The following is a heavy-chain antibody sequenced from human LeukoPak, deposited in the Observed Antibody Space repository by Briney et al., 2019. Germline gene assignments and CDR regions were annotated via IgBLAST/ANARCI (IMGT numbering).Heavy chain of an antibody. J-gene: IGHJ4*02. Sequence: ASVKVSCKASGYTFTSYYMHWVRQAPGQGLEWMGWMNPNSGNTGYAQKFQGRVTMTRNTSISTAYMELSSLRSEDTAVYYCARGITYYYDSSGFRDYWGQGTLVTVSS. CDR1: GYTFTSYY. CDR3: ARGITYYYDSSGFRDY. V-gene: IGHV1-8*02. CDR2: MNPNSGNT. D-gene: IGHD3-22*01.